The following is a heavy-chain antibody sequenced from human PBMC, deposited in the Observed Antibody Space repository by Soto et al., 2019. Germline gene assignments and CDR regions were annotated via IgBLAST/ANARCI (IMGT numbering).Heavy chain of an antibody. CDR3: ARVATGSYNWFDP. CDR2: INTDGSRT. D-gene: IGHD1-26*01. V-gene: IGHV3-74*01. Sequence: EVQLVESGGELVQPGGSRRLSCAASGFTFDYYWMHWVRQAPGKGLVWVSRINTDGSRTNYADSVKGRFTISRDNAKNTLYLQMNSLRAEDTAVYYCARVATGSYNWFDPWGQGTQVTVSS. CDR1: GFTFDYYW. J-gene: IGHJ5*02.